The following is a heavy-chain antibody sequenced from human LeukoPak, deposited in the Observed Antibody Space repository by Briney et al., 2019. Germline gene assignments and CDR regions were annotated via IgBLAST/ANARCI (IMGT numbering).Heavy chain of an antibody. D-gene: IGHD3-10*01. J-gene: IGHJ6*03. CDR3: ARVVSGRGNMDV. Sequence: SETLSLTCTVSDYSISNTYYWGWIRQPPGKGLEWIGNIHHSGITNYNPSLKSRVTISVDKSKNQFSLKLSSVTAADTAVYYCARVVSGRGNMDVWGKGTTVTVSS. CDR2: IHHSGIT. CDR1: DYSISNTYY. V-gene: IGHV4-38-2*02.